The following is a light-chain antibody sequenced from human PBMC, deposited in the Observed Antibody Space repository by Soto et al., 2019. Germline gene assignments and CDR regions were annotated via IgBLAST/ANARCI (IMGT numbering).Light chain of an antibody. J-gene: IGLJ3*02. CDR3: CSYTCSYSV. CDR2: DVT. Sequence: QSALTQPRSVSGSPEQSVAISCTGIGGFDFVSWYQQYPGKAPKLMIYDVTKRPSAVPDSFSASKSGDTASLTISGLQADDEADYYCCSYTCSYSVFCGGTKVTVL. CDR1: GGFDF. V-gene: IGLV2-11*01.